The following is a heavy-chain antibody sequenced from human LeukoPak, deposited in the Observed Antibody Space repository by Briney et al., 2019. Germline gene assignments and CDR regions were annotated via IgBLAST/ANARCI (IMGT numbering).Heavy chain of an antibody. CDR1: GGSISSRSYY. CDR2: IYYTGST. Sequence: PSETLSLTCTVSGGSISSRSYYWVWIRQPPGEGLEWIATIYYTGSTSYNPSLKSRVTISVDTSKNQFSLRLSSVTAADTAVYYCARVTGGKSDPHYWGQGTLVTVSS. CDR3: ARVTGGKSDPHY. D-gene: IGHD4-23*01. J-gene: IGHJ4*02. V-gene: IGHV4-39*01.